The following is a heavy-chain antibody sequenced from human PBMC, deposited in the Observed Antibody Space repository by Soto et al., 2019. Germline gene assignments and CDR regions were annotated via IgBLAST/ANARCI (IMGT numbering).Heavy chain of an antibody. CDR2: IYHSGST. J-gene: IGHJ6*02. Sequence: QVQLQESGPGLVKPSGTLSLTCAVSGGSISSSNWWSWVRQPPGKGLEWIGEIYHSGSTNYNPSLKRRVTIAVDKSKNQFSLKLSSVPAADTAVYYGARGLGVNPYNGMDVWGQGTTVTVSS. V-gene: IGHV4-4*02. CDR3: ARGLGVNPYNGMDV. D-gene: IGHD2-2*02. CDR1: GGSISSSNW.